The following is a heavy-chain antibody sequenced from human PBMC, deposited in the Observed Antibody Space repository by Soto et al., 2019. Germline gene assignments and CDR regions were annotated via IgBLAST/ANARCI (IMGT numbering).Heavy chain of an antibody. V-gene: IGHV1-46*01. D-gene: IGHD1-26*01. CDR2: INPSGGST. CDR1: GYTFTSYY. J-gene: IGHJ4*02. Sequence: ASVKVSCKASGYTFTSYYMHWVRQAPGQGLEWMGIINPSGGSTSYAQKFQGRVTMTRDTSTSTVYMELSSLRSEDTAVYYCARDRGTGRYYGYSFDYWGQGTLVTVSS. CDR3: ARDRGTGRYYGYSFDY.